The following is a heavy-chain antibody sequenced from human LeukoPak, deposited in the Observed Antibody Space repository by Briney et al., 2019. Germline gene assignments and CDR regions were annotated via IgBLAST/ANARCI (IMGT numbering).Heavy chain of an antibody. J-gene: IGHJ6*02. CDR1: GYTFTGYY. CDR2: INPNSGGT. CDR3: AMRYCSSTSCYYYYYYGMDV. Sequence: ASVKVSCKASGYTFTGYYMHWVRQAPGQGLEWMGRINPNSGGTNYAQKFQGRVTMTRDTSISTAYMELSGLRSDDTAVYYCAMRYCSSTSCYYYYYYGMDVWGQGTTVTVSS. D-gene: IGHD2-2*01. V-gene: IGHV1-2*06.